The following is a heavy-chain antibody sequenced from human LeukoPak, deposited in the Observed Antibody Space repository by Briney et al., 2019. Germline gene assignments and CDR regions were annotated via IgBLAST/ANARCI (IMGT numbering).Heavy chain of an antibody. D-gene: IGHD6-19*01. Sequence: PGGSLRLSCAASGFTFTNYWMNWVRQAPGKGLEWVANIKQDGSEKYYVDSVKGRFTISRDNAKNSLYLQMNSLRAEDTAVYYCARGSAVAGPPDDYWGQGTLVTVSS. J-gene: IGHJ4*02. V-gene: IGHV3-7*01. CDR1: GFTFTNYW. CDR3: ARGSAVAGPPDDY. CDR2: IKQDGSEK.